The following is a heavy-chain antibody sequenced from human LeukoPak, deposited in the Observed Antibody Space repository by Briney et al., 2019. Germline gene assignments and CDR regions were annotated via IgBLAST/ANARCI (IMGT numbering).Heavy chain of an antibody. CDR2: ISSSGSTI. V-gene: IGHV3-48*04. D-gene: IGHD3-9*01. J-gene: IGHJ4*02. CDR1: GFTFSSYT. CDR3: ATYDILTGGKLDY. Sequence: GGSLRLSCAASGFTFSSYTMNWVRQAPGKGLEWVSYISSSGSTIYYADSVKGRFTISRDNAKNSLYLQMNSLRAEDTAVYYCATYDILTGGKLDYWGQGTLVTVSS.